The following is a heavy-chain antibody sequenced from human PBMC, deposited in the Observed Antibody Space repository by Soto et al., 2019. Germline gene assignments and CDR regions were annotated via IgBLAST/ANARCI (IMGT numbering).Heavy chain of an antibody. CDR1: GFTFSSYG. Sequence: PGGSLRLSCAASGFTFSSYGMHWVRQAPGKGLEWVAVISYDGSNKYYADSVKGRFTISRDNSKNTLYLQMNSLRAEDTAVYYCAKARRYCTNGLCPDAFDIWGQGIMVTVSS. J-gene: IGHJ3*02. CDR2: ISYDGSNK. D-gene: IGHD2-8*01. CDR3: AKARRYCTNGLCPDAFDI. V-gene: IGHV3-30*18.